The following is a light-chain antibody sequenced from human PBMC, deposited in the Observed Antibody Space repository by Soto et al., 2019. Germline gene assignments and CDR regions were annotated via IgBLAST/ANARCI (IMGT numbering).Light chain of an antibody. V-gene: IGLV1-44*01. CDR1: SSNIGRNT. Sequence: QSVLTQPPSASGTPGQRVTISCSGSSSNIGRNTVKWYRQLPGTAPKLLIGSSDQRPSGVPDRFSGSQSGTSASLAISGLRSEDEADYIGPPGEEGLNAGAFAGGTKLP. CDR3: PPGEEGLNAGA. CDR2: SSD. J-gene: IGLJ3*02.